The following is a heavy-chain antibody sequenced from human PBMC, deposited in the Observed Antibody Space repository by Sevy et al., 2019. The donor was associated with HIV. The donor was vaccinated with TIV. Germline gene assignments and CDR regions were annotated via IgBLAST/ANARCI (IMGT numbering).Heavy chain of an antibody. J-gene: IGHJ3*02. D-gene: IGHD3-22*01. CDR1: GFSVSNSY. CDR2: IYSGDST. Sequence: GGSLRLSCAASGFSVSNSYMSWVRQAPGKGLQWVSVIYSGDSTYYTDSVKGGFTISRDNSKNTLYFQMNSLRAEDTAVYYCARLSVYYYDSSGYYTTGHAFDIWGQGTMVTVSS. CDR3: ARLSVYYYDSSGYYTTGHAFDI. V-gene: IGHV3-53*01.